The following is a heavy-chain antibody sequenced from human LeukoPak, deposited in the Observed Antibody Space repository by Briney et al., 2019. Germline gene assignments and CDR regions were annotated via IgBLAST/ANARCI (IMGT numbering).Heavy chain of an antibody. CDR3: AKSGGMVRGVIRAFDI. D-gene: IGHD3-10*01. Sequence: GGSLRLSCAASGFTFSSYAMSWVRQAPGKGLEWASAISGSGGGTYYADSVKGRFTISRDNSKIRLYLQMNSLRAEDTAVYYCAKSGGMVRGVIRAFDIWGRGTMVTVSS. V-gene: IGHV3-23*01. CDR2: ISGSGGGT. J-gene: IGHJ3*02. CDR1: GFTFSSYA.